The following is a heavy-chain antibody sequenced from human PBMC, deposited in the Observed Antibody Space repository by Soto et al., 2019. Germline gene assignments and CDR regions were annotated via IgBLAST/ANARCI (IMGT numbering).Heavy chain of an antibody. CDR2: IIPIFGTA. D-gene: IGHD5-12*01. Sequence: SCKASGGTFSSYAISWVRQAPGQGLEWMGGIIPIFGTANYAQKFQGRVTITADESTSTAYMELSSLRSEDTAVYYCARDQNNGYNYSVVYWGQGTLVTVSS. CDR1: GGTFSSYA. CDR3: ARDQNNGYNYSVVY. J-gene: IGHJ4*02. V-gene: IGHV1-69*01.